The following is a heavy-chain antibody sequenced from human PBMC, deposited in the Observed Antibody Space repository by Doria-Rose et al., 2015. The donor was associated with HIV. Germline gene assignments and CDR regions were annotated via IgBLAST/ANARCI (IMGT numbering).Heavy chain of an antibody. V-gene: IGHV4-4*09. J-gene: IGHJ5*02. D-gene: IGHD4-4*01. Sequence: VQLQESGPGLVKPSETLSLTCTVSSGSVSTYYWSWIRQPPGKGLEWIGYIFSTSGSTNYNPPLTSRVTISVDTSKNQFSLKLTSGPAADTAVYYCARHTHYSDHSALHPWGQGTLVTVSS. CDR1: SGSVSTYY. CDR2: IFSTSGST. CDR3: ARHTHYSDHSALHP.